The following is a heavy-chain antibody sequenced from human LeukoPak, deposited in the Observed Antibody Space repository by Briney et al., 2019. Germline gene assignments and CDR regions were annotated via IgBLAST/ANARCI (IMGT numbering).Heavy chain of an antibody. CDR2: IYSGGST. V-gene: IGHV3-53*01. Sequence: GGSLRLSCAASGLTVSSNYMSWVRQAPGKGLEWVSVIYSGGSTYYADSVKGRFTISRDNSKNTLYLQMNSLRAEDTAVYYCARDVSSSGWFDAFDIWGQGTMVTVSS. D-gene: IGHD6-19*01. CDR3: ARDVSSSGWFDAFDI. CDR1: GLTVSSNY. J-gene: IGHJ3*02.